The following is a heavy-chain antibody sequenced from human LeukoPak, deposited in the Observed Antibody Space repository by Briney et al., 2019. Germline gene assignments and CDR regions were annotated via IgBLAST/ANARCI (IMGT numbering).Heavy chain of an antibody. V-gene: IGHV3-23*01. CDR2: ISGSGSST. CDR1: GFTFSSYG. D-gene: IGHD4-23*01. Sequence: GGSLRLSCAVSGFTFSSYGMSWVRQAPGKGLEWVSGISGSGSSTYYADSVKGRFTISRDNFKNTLYLQMNSLRAEDTAVYYCAKGDYGGNLSLFDYWGQGTLVTVSS. CDR3: AKGDYGGNLSLFDY. J-gene: IGHJ4*02.